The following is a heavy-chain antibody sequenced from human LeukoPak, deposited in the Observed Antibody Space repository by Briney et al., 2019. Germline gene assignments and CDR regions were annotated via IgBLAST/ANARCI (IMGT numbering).Heavy chain of an antibody. CDR2: ISWNSGSI. CDR3: AKGALHCSGGSCYSRYYYYGMDV. CDR1: GFTFDDYA. D-gene: IGHD2-15*01. Sequence: GGSLRLSCAASGFTFDDYAMHWVRQAPGKGLEWVSGISWNSGSIGYADSVKGRFTISRDNAKNSLYLQMNSLRAEDTALYYCAKGALHCSGGSCYSRYYYYGMDVWGQGTTVTVSS. J-gene: IGHJ6*02. V-gene: IGHV3-9*01.